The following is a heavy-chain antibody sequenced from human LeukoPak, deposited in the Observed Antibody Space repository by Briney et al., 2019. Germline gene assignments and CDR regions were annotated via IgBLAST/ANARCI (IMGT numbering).Heavy chain of an antibody. CDR2: IYYSGST. Sequence: SETLSLTCTVSGGSVSSGSYYWSWIRQPPGKGLEWIGYIYYSGSTNYNPSLKSRVTISVDTSKNQFSLKLSSVTAADTAVYYCARVRDSSGWYGGDYWGQGTLVTVSS. V-gene: IGHV4-61*01. CDR1: GGSVSSGSYY. J-gene: IGHJ4*02. CDR3: ARVRDSSGWYGGDY. D-gene: IGHD6-19*01.